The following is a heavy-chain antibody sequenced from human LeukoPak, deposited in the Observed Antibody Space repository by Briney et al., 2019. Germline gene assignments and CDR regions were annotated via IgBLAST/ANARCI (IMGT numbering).Heavy chain of an antibody. CDR2: ISYYGSNK. CDR1: GFTFSSYA. Sequence: PGRSLRLSCAASGFTFSSYAMHWVRQAPGKGLEWVAVISYYGSNKYYADSVKGRFTISRDNSKNTLYLQMNSLRAEDTAVYYCARDGYCSGGSCSYYYYYGMDVWGQGTTVTVSS. J-gene: IGHJ6*02. V-gene: IGHV3-30-3*01. D-gene: IGHD2-15*01. CDR3: ARDGYCSGGSCSYYYYYGMDV.